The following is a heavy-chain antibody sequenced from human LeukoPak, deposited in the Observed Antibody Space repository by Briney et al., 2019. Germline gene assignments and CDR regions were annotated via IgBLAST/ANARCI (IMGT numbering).Heavy chain of an antibody. Sequence: GASVKVSCKASGYTFSIYYIHWVRQAPGQGLEWMGWINPNSGGTNYAQKFQGRVSMTRDTSISTAHMDLSRLRSDDTAVYYCARAALPYIDTSGYSPPADYYYYMDVWGKGTTVTVSS. J-gene: IGHJ6*03. CDR1: GYTFSIYY. D-gene: IGHD3-22*01. CDR2: INPNSGGT. CDR3: ARAALPYIDTSGYSPPADYYYYMDV. V-gene: IGHV1-2*02.